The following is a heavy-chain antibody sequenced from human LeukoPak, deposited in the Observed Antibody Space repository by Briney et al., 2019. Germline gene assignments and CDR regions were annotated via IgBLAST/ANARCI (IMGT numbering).Heavy chain of an antibody. V-gene: IGHV3-30*03. J-gene: IGHJ6*02. CDR1: GFTFNTYV. CDR2: VSSDGSHT. D-gene: IGHD3-9*01. Sequence: PGGSLRLSCAASGFTFNTYVLHWVRQAPGKGLEWVAVVSSDGSHTFYGDSVKGRFTISRDNSKNTLYLQMYSLRSEDTAVYFCARGQLRYFDWLSSNYYYGMDVWGQGTTVTVSS. CDR3: ARGQLRYFDWLSSNYYYGMDV.